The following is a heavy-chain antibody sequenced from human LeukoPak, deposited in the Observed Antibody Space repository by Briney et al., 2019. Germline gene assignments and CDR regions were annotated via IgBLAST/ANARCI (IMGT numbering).Heavy chain of an antibody. D-gene: IGHD6-6*01. Sequence: ASVKVSCKASGYTFTGYYMHWVRQAPGQGLEWMGWINPNSGGTNYAQKFQGWVTMTRDTSISTAYMDLNSLTSEDTAVYYCAIGKLASRRGSWFDPWGQGTLVTVSS. V-gene: IGHV1-2*04. CDR2: INPNSGGT. J-gene: IGHJ5*02. CDR3: AIGKLASRRGSWFDP. CDR1: GYTFTGYY.